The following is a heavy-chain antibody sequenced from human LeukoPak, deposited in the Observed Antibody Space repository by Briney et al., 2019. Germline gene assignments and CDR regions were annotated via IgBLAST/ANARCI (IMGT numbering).Heavy chain of an antibody. D-gene: IGHD1-26*01. V-gene: IGHV1-2*02. Sequence: ASVKVSCKASGYTFTGYYMHWVRQAPGQGLEWMGWTNPNGGGTNYAQKFQGRVTMTRDTSISTAYMELSRLRSDDTAVYYCASGSESYPYYFDYWGQGTLVTVSS. CDR1: GYTFTGYY. J-gene: IGHJ4*02. CDR2: TNPNGGGT. CDR3: ASGSESYPYYFDY.